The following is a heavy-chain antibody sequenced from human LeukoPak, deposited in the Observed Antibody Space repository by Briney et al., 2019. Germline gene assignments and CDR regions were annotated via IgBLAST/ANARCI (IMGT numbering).Heavy chain of an antibody. CDR1: GFTFSNAW. J-gene: IGHJ3*02. D-gene: IGHD6-19*01. CDR2: IKSKTDGGTT. Sequence: KSGGSLRLSCAASGFTFSNAWMSWVRQAPGKGLEWVGRIKSKTDGGTTDYAAPVKGRFTISRDDSKNTLYLQMNSLKTEDTAVYYCTTGPATYSSGWYYRNDAFDIWGQGTMVTVSS. V-gene: IGHV3-15*01. CDR3: TTGPATYSSGWYYRNDAFDI.